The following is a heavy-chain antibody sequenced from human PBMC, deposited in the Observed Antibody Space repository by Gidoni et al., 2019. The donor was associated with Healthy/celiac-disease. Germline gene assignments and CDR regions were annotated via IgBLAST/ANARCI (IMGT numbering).Heavy chain of an antibody. CDR1: GGSFSGYY. CDR3: ARRWVVPAARYYYYYGMDV. Sequence: QVQLQQWGAGLLKPSETLSLTCAVYGGSFSGYYWSWIRQPPGKGLEWIGEINHSGSTNYNPSLKSRVTISVDTSKNQFSLKLSSVTAADTAVYYCARRWVVPAARYYYYYGMDVWGQGTTVTVSS. CDR2: INHSGST. V-gene: IGHV4-34*01. J-gene: IGHJ6*02. D-gene: IGHD2-2*01.